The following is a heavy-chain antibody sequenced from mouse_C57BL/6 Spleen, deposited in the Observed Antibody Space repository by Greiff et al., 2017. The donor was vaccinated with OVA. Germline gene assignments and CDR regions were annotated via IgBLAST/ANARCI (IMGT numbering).Heavy chain of an antibody. CDR1: GFTFKDYY. CDR2: IDPEVGET. D-gene: IGHD1-1*01. V-gene: IGHV14-2*01. CDR3: ASDYYGSPFAY. Sequence: EVQLQQSGAELVKPGASVKLSCTASGFTFKDYYMHWVKQRTEQGLEWVGRIDPEVGETKYAPKFQGKATITADTSANTAYLQLSRLTSEDTAVYYCASDYYGSPFAYWGQGTLVTVAA. J-gene: IGHJ3*01.